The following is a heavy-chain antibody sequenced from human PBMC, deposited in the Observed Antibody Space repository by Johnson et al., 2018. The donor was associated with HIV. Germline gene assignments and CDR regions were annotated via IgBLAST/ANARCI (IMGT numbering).Heavy chain of an antibody. CDR2: IRSKAYGGTT. J-gene: IGHJ3*02. CDR3: TRDRYCTNGVCYRPVAFDI. D-gene: IGHD2-8*01. CDR1: GFTFGDYA. V-gene: IGHV3-49*04. Sequence: VQLVESGGGLVQPGRSLRLSCTASGFTFGDYAMSWVRQAPGKGLEWVGFIRSKAYGGTTEYAASVKGRFTISRDDSKSIAYLQMNSLKTEDTAVYYCTRDRYCTNGVCYRPVAFDIWGQGTMVTVSS.